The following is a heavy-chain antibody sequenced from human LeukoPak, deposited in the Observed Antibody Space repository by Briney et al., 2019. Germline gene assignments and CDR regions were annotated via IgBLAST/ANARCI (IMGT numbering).Heavy chain of an antibody. CDR3: ARGSGSYSRGYYYYYMDV. CDR2: IYYSGST. Sequence: SETLSLTCTVSGGSISSYYWSWIRQPPGKGLEWIGYIYYSGSTNYNPSLKSRVTISVDTSKNQFSLKLSSVTAADTAVYYCARGSGSYSRGYYYYYMDVWGKGTTVTISS. V-gene: IGHV4-59*01. D-gene: IGHD1-26*01. J-gene: IGHJ6*03. CDR1: GGSISSYY.